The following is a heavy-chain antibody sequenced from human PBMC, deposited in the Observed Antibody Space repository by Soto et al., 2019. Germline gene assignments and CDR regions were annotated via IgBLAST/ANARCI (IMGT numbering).Heavy chain of an antibody. Sequence: GGSLRLSCAASGFMFVDYAMHWVRQTPGMGLEWVSGISWNTGSIGYADSVKGRFTISRDNTKNSLYLQMNSLRVEDTALYYCVKGGGYYSPFDYWGQGTLVTVSS. D-gene: IGHD6-25*01. CDR1: GFMFVDYA. J-gene: IGHJ4*02. CDR2: ISWNTGSI. CDR3: VKGGGYYSPFDY. V-gene: IGHV3-9*01.